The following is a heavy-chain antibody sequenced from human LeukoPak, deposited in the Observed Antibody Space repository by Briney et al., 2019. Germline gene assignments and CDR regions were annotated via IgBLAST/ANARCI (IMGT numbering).Heavy chain of an antibody. V-gene: IGHV3-7*01. CDR2: IKQDGSEK. D-gene: IGHD3-22*01. CDR3: ARKELFYDSSGYYYLFDY. J-gene: IGHJ4*02. CDR1: GFTFSSYW. Sequence: PGGSLRLPCAASGFTFSSYWMSWVRQAPGKGLEWVANIKQDGSEKYYVDSVEGRFTISRDNAKNSLYLQMNSLRAEDTAVYYCARKELFYDSSGYYYLFDYWGQGTLVTVSS.